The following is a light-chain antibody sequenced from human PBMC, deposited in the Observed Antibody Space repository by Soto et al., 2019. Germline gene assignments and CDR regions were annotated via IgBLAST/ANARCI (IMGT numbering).Light chain of an antibody. CDR2: ATS. V-gene: IGKV3-20*01. Sequence: EVVLTQSPGTLSLSPGEGATLSCRASQSVSSAYLAWYQQKPGQAPRLLIYATSSRATGIPDRFSGSGSWTDFTLTISSLQSEDFAVYYCQQYDDWPPWTFGPGTKVEIK. CDR1: QSVSSAY. CDR3: QQYDDWPPWT. J-gene: IGKJ1*01.